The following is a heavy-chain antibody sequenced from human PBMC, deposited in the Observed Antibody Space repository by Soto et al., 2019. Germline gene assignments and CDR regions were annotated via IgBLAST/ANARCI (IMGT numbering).Heavy chain of an antibody. CDR2: IYSGGSGST. Sequence: GGSLRLSCAASVFTVSSNYMSWVRQAPGKGLEWVSVIYSGGSGSTYYADSVKGRFTISRDISKNTVYLQMNSLRAEDTAVYYCARDGSSRPTEYWGQGTLVTVSS. CDR1: VFTVSSNY. D-gene: IGHD3-10*01. V-gene: IGHV3-66*01. CDR3: ARDGSSRPTEY. J-gene: IGHJ4*02.